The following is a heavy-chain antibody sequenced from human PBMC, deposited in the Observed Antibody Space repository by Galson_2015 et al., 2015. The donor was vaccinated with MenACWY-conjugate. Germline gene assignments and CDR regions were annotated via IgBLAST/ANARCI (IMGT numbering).Heavy chain of an antibody. J-gene: IGHJ4*02. V-gene: IGHV3-23*01. Sequence: SLRLSCAASGFTSSTYAMSWVRQAPRKGLEWVSVISGSGGSSGGRTYYADSVKGRFTISRDNSNNRLYLQMNSLRADDTAVYYCAKVYGSGSSYYYFDYWGQGTLVTVSS. CDR1: GFTSSTYA. CDR3: AKVYGSGSSYYYFDY. CDR2: ISGSGGSSGGRT. D-gene: IGHD3-10*01.